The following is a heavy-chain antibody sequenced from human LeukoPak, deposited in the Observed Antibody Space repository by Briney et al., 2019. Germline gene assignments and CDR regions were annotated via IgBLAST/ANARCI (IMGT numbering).Heavy chain of an antibody. D-gene: IGHD3-10*01. CDR2: ISASSSAT. Sequence: GSLRLSFVASEFSLGAYAMNWVRQAPGKGLEWVSYISASSSATYYAESVKGRFTISRDNGQNSLYLQMNSLRAGDTAVYYCTRGVGRRGGTFDYWGQGTLVTVSS. CDR3: TRGVGRRGGTFDY. CDR1: EFSLGAYA. V-gene: IGHV3-48*01. J-gene: IGHJ4*02.